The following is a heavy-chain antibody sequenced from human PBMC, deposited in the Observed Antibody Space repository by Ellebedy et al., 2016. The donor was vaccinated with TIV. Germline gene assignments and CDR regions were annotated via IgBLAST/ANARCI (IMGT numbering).Heavy chain of an antibody. V-gene: IGHV3-53*01. CDR3: ARVGDDYGDYYFDY. D-gene: IGHD4-17*01. CDR2: IYSGGST. Sequence: GGSLRLXXAASGFTVSSNYMSWVRQAPGKGLEWVSVIYSGGSTYYADSVKGRFTISRDNSKNTLYLQMNSLRAEDTAVYYCARVGDDYGDYYFDYWGRGTLVTVSS. CDR1: GFTVSSNY. J-gene: IGHJ4*02.